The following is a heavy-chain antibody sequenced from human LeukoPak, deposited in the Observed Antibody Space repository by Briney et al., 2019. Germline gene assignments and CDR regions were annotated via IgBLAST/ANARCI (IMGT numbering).Heavy chain of an antibody. CDR3: ARDSDDILTGYYNPQFDY. V-gene: IGHV1-8*03. CDR2: MNPNSGNS. Sequence: ASVKVSCKTSGYTFTRNDINWVRQATGQGLEWMGWMNPNSGNSGYAQKFQGRVTITRDNSISTAYMELNSLTSEDTAVYYCARDSDDILTGYYNPQFDYWGQGTLVTVSS. D-gene: IGHD3-9*01. CDR1: GYTFTRND. J-gene: IGHJ4*02.